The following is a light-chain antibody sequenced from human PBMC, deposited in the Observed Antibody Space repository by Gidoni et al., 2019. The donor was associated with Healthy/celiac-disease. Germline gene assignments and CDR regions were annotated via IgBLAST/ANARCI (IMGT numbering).Light chain of an antibody. CDR2: DAS. J-gene: IGKJ4*01. V-gene: IGKV3-11*01. CDR3: QQRSNWPVT. Sequence: EIVLTPSPATLSLSPGERATLSCRASQSVSSYLAWYQQKPGQAPRLLIYDASNRATGIPARFSGSGSGTDFTLTISSLEPEEFAVYYCQQRSNWPVTFXGXTKVEIK. CDR1: QSVSSY.